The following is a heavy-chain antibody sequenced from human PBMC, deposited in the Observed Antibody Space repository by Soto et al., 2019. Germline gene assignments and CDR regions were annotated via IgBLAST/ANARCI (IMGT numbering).Heavy chain of an antibody. V-gene: IGHV1-46*01. CDR1: GYTFTGYY. J-gene: IGHJ4*02. CDR3: ARAPDEHAFDY. CDR2: INPSGGST. Sequence: QVQLVQSGAEVKKPGASVKVSCKASGYTFTGYYMHWVRQAPGQGLEWMGWINPSGGSTSYAQKFQGRVTMTRDTSTSTVYMELSSLRSEDTAVYYCARAPDEHAFDYWGQGTLVTVSS.